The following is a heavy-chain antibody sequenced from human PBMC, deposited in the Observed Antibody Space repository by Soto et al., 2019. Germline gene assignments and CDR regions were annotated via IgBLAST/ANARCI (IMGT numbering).Heavy chain of an antibody. CDR3: ARGLRGIAVGGTRDY. J-gene: IGHJ4*02. CDR2: INHSGST. Sequence: SETLSLTCAVYGGSFSGYYWSWIRQPPGKGLEWIGEINHSGSTNYNPSLKSRVTISVDTSKNQFSLKLSSVTAADTAVYYCARGLRGIAVGGTRDYWGQGTLVNVSS. CDR1: GGSFSGYY. V-gene: IGHV4-34*01. D-gene: IGHD6-19*01.